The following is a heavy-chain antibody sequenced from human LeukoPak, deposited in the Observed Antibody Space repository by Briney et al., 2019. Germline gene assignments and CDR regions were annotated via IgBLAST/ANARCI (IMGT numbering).Heavy chain of an antibody. D-gene: IGHD6-19*01. Sequence: GGSLRLSCAASGFTFSNYGMHWVRQAPGKGLECVAVISYDGSNKYYADSVKGRFTTSRDNSKNTLYLQMNSLRAEDTAVYYCAKPRIPVAGTDLDFWGQGTLVTVSS. V-gene: IGHV3-30*18. J-gene: IGHJ4*02. CDR1: GFTFSNYG. CDR3: AKPRIPVAGTDLDF. CDR2: ISYDGSNK.